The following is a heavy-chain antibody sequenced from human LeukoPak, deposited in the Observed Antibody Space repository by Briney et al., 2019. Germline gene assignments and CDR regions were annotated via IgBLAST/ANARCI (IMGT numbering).Heavy chain of an antibody. Sequence: GGSLRLSCAASGFTVSSNYMSWVRQAPGKGLEWVSVIYSGGSTYYADSAKGRFTISRDNSKNTLYLQMNSLRAEDTAVYYCASPGGGLRLGYWGQGTLVTVSS. CDR3: ASPGGGLRLGY. CDR1: GFTVSSNY. CDR2: IYSGGST. V-gene: IGHV3-53*01. D-gene: IGHD5-12*01. J-gene: IGHJ4*02.